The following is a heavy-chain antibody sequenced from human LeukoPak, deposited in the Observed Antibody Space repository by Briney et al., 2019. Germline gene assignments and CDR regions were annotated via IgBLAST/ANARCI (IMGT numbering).Heavy chain of an antibody. CDR1: GFTFSRYG. Sequence: GRSLRLSCAASGFTFSRYGMHWVRQAPGKGLEWVAVMWFDGSNEDYADSVKGRFTISRDNAKNSLYLQMNSLRAEDTAVYYCARENYYYDSSGFDAFDIWGQGTMVTVSS. D-gene: IGHD3-22*01. V-gene: IGHV3-33*01. CDR2: MWFDGSNE. J-gene: IGHJ3*02. CDR3: ARENYYYDSSGFDAFDI.